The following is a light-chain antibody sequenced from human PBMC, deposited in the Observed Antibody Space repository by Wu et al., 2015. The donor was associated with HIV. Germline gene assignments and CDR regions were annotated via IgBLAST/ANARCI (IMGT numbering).Light chain of an antibody. CDR3: QKYNTAPWT. CDR2: QSS. V-gene: IGKV1-5*03. Sequence: DIQMTQSPSALSASVGDKITITCRASDSISTLLAWYQQKPGKAPKLVIYQSSSLENGIPSRFSGSGSGTEFILTINSLQPDDFATYYCQKYNTAPWTFGQGTKVEMK. CDR1: DSISTL. J-gene: IGKJ1*01.